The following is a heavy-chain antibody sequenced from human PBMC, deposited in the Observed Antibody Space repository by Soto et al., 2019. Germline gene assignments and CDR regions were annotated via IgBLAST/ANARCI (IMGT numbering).Heavy chain of an antibody. CDR3: ARLKSAYYKIISYPFDS. CDR1: GGSIRSGGYY. Sequence: LCGGSIRSGGYYWTWVRQHPGKGLEWIGYIYSGSTYYNPSLKSRLTTSLDTSKNQFSLKLSSVTAADTAVYYCARLKSAYYKIISYPFDSWGRGTLVTVSS. J-gene: IGHJ4*02. V-gene: IGHV4-31*02. CDR2: IYSGST. D-gene: IGHD3-9*01.